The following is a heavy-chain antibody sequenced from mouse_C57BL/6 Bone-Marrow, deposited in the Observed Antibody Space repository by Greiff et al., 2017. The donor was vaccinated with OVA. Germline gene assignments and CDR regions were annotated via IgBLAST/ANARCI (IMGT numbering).Heavy chain of an antibody. CDR3: ARMDYGSRRSYYFDY. V-gene: IGHV1-22*01. CDR2: INPNNGGT. J-gene: IGHJ2*01. CDR1: GYTFTDYN. Sequence: EVQLQQSGPELVKPGASVKLSCKASGYTFTDYNMHWVKQSHGKSLEWIGYINPNNGGTSYNQKFKGKATLTVNKSSSTAYMELRSLTSEDSAVYYCARMDYGSRRSYYFDYWGQGTTLTVSS. D-gene: IGHD1-1*01.